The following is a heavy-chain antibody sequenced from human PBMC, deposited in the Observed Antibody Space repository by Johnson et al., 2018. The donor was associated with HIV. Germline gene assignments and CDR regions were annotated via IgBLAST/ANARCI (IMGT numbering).Heavy chain of an antibody. Sequence: QVQLVESGGGVVQPGRSLRLSCVVSGFTFSSYGLHWVRQAPGTGLEWVAAIWYAGSHKYYNDSGKGRFTISRDNSKNTLYRQMDTLGAEDTAVSNCASSWGNAFDIWGQGTMVTVSS. J-gene: IGHJ3*02. D-gene: IGHD7-27*01. V-gene: IGHV3-30*19. CDR3: ASSWGNAFDI. CDR1: GFTFSSYG. CDR2: IWYAGSHK.